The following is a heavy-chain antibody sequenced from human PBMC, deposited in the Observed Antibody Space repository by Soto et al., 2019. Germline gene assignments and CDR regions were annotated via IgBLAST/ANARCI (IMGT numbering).Heavy chain of an antibody. CDR3: LRQHSTPSAYSGLDV. CDR2: TYYRSKWNN. CDR1: GDSVASNTAA. D-gene: IGHD2-2*01. J-gene: IGHJ6*02. Sequence: SQTLSLTCAISGDSVASNTAAWNWIRQSPSRGLEWLGRTYYRSKWNNDYALSVKSRIIINPDTSKNQFSLQLNSVTPEDTAVYYCLRQHSTPSAYSGLDVWGHGTTVPVSS. V-gene: IGHV6-1*01.